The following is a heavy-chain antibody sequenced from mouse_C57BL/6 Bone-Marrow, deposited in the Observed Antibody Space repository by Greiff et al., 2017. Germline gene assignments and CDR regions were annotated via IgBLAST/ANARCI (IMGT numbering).Heavy chain of an antibody. V-gene: IGHV1-78*01. J-gene: IGHJ3*01. CDR3: ARPVYYGSSACFAY. Sequence: QVQLQQSDAVLVKPGASVKISCKVSGYTFTDHTIHWMNQRPEQGLEWIGYIYPRDGSTKYNESFKGKATLTADKSSSTAYIKLKSLTSEDSAVYYFARPVYYGSSACFAYWGQGTLVTVYA. D-gene: IGHD1-1*01. CDR2: IYPRDGST. CDR1: GYTFTDHT.